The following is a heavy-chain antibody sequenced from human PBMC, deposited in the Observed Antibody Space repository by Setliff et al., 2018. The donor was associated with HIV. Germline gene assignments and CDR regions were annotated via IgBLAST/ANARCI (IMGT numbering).Heavy chain of an antibody. J-gene: IGHJ4*02. CDR3: ASPNVGCSGGTCYSGSAFDY. D-gene: IGHD2-15*01. CDR1: GDTFRNYA. Sequence: ASVKVSCKVSGDTFRNYALNWVRQAPGQGLEWMGGIIPPVGAAVYAQNFQGRVTITADEPTSTAYMELRTLRSEDTAIYYCASPNVGCSGGTCYSGSAFDYWGQGSPVTVSS. CDR2: IIPPVGAA. V-gene: IGHV1-69*13.